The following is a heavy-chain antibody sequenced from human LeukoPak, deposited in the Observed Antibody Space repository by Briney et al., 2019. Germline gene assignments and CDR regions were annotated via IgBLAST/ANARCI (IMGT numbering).Heavy chain of an antibody. CDR3: AKGGGTTWVDY. D-gene: IGHD2/OR15-2a*01. V-gene: IGHV3-23*01. CDR2: IGSSGITT. J-gene: IGHJ4*02. CDR1: GFTFSNYP. Sequence: GGSLRLSCAASGFTFSNYPMTWVRQAPGKGLEWVSSIGSSGITTYYAASVKGRFTISRDNSKNTLYLEMNSLRAEDTAAYYCAKGGGTTWVDYWGQGTLVTVSS.